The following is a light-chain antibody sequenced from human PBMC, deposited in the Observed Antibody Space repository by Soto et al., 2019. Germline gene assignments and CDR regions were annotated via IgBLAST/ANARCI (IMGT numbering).Light chain of an antibody. CDR3: AAWDHSLSGWM. Sequence: QSVLTQPPSASATPGQRVTISCSGSSSNIGSDFVFRYQQLPGTAPKLLIYRNNQRPSGVPDRFSGSKSGTSASLAISGLRSEDEADYYCAAWDHSLSGWMIGGGTKLTVL. V-gene: IGLV1-47*01. J-gene: IGLJ3*02. CDR1: SSNIGSDF. CDR2: RNN.